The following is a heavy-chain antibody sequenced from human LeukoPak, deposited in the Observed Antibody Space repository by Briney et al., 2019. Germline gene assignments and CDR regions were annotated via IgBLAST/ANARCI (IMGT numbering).Heavy chain of an antibody. CDR1: GGSFSGYY. V-gene: IGHV4-34*01. CDR2: INHSGST. J-gene: IGHJ5*02. CDR3: ARGRLYTATVRGSRWFDP. Sequence: SETLSLTCAVYGGSFSGYYWSWIRQPPGKGLEWIGEINHSGSTNYNPSLKSRVTISVDTSKNQFSLKLSSVTAADTAVYYCARGRLYTATVRGSRWFDPWGQGTLVTVSS. D-gene: IGHD5-18*01.